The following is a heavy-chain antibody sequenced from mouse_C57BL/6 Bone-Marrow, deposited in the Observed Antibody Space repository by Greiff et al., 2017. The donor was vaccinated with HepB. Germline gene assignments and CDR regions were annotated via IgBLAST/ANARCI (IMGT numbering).Heavy chain of an antibody. J-gene: IGHJ4*01. CDR1: GFNIKNTY. Sequence: EVKLVESVAELVRPGASVKLSCTASGFNIKNTYMHWVKQRPEQGLEWIGRIDPANGNTKYAPKFQGKATITVDTSSSTAYMQLSSLTSEDSAVYYCARLGLGPGAMDYWGQGTSVTVSS. V-gene: IGHV14-3*01. CDR3: ARLGLGPGAMDY. CDR2: IDPANGNT. D-gene: IGHD4-1*01.